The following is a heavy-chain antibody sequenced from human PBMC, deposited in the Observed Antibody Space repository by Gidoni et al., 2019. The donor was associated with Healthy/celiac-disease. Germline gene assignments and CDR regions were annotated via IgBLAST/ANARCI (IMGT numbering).Heavy chain of an antibody. CDR1: GFTFSSYA. CDR3: ARDGASQVGYYYYGMDV. J-gene: IGHJ6*02. D-gene: IGHD3-16*01. V-gene: IGHV3-30-3*01. Sequence: QVQLVESGGGVVQPGRSLRLSCAASGFTFSSYAMHWVRQAPGKGLEWVAVISYDGSNKYYADSVKGRFTISRDNSKNTLYLQMNSLRAEDTAVYYCARDGASQVGYYYYGMDVWGQGTTVTVSS. CDR2: ISYDGSNK.